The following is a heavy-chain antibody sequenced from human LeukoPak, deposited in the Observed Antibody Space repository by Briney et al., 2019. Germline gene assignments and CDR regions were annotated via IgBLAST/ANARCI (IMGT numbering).Heavy chain of an antibody. CDR3: AKALYSSSFVFPNTHDY. CDR1: GFTFSSYA. J-gene: IGHJ4*02. CDR2: ISGSGGST. D-gene: IGHD6-13*01. Sequence: PGGSLRLSCAASGFTFSSYAMSWVRQAPGKGLEWVSAISGSGGSTYYADSVKGRFTISRDNSKNTLYLQMNSLRAEDTAVYYCAKALYSSSFVFPNTHDYWGQGTLVTVSS. V-gene: IGHV3-23*01.